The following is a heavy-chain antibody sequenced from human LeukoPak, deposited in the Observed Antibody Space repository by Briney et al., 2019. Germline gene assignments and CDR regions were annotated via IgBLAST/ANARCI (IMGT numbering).Heavy chain of an antibody. CDR2: IYYSGST. D-gene: IGHD5-18*01. J-gene: IGHJ4*02. CDR1: GGSISSSSYY. Sequence: SETLSLTCTVSGGSISSSSYYWGWIRQPPGKGLEWIGSIYYSGSTYYNPSLKSRVTISVDTSKNQFSLKLSSVTAADTAVYYCARFVDTAMVIGYWGQGTLVTVSS. CDR3: ARFVDTAMVIGY. V-gene: IGHV4-39*07.